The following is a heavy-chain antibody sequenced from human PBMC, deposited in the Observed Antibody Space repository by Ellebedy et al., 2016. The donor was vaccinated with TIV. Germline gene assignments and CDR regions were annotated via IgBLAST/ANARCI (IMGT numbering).Heavy chain of an antibody. CDR1: GFTFSSSA. D-gene: IGHD4-23*01. J-gene: IGHJ4*02. Sequence: GESLKISCAASGFTFSSSAMHWVRQAPGKGLEWVAVISYDGSSKYYADSVKGRFTISRDNSKNTLFLQMNRLRAEDTAIYYCAKDTRSYGGHQFDSWGQGTLVTVSS. CDR2: ISYDGSSK. V-gene: IGHV3-30-3*01. CDR3: AKDTRSYGGHQFDS.